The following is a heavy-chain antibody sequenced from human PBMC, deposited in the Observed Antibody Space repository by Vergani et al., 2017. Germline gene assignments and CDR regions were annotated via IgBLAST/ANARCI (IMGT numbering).Heavy chain of an antibody. CDR2: IKSKTDGGTT. D-gene: IGHD1-26*01. Sequence: EVQLVESGGGLVQPGGSLRLSCAASGFTFSNAWMSWVRPAPGKGLEWVGRIKSKTDGGTTDYAAPVKGRFTISRDDSKNTLYLQMNSLKTEDTAVYYCTTEMRGSYPPFDYWGQGTLVTVSS. CDR1: GFTFSNAW. V-gene: IGHV3-15*01. CDR3: TTEMRGSYPPFDY. J-gene: IGHJ4*02.